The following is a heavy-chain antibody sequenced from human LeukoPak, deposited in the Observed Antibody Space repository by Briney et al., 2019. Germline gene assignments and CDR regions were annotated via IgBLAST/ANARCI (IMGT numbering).Heavy chain of an antibody. CDR2: TSWNSGSI. CDR3: AKDLSSGWYGDAFDI. V-gene: IGHV3-9*01. J-gene: IGHJ3*02. CDR1: GFTFDDYA. D-gene: IGHD6-19*01. Sequence: GGSLRLSCAASGFTFDDYAMHWVRQAPGKGLEWVSGTSWNSGSIGYADSVKGRFTNSRDNAKNSLYLQMNSLRAEDTALYYCAKDLSSGWYGDAFDIWGQGTMVTVSS.